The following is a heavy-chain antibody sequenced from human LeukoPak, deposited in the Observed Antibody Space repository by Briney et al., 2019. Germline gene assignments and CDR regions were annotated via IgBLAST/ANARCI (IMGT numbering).Heavy chain of an antibody. CDR1: GYTFTSYY. D-gene: IGHD3-22*01. Sequence: ASVKVSCKASGYTFTSYYMHWVRQAPGQGLEWMGIINPSGGSTSYAQKFQGRVTITADKSTSTAYMELSSLRSEDTAVYYCARDNYSSGYVTFDYWGQGTLVTVSS. J-gene: IGHJ4*02. CDR3: ARDNYSSGYVTFDY. V-gene: IGHV1-46*01. CDR2: INPSGGST.